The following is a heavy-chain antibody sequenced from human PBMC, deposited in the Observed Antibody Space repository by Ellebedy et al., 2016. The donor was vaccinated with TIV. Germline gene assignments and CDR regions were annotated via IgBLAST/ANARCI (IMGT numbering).Heavy chain of an antibody. CDR2: VNPSGGSA. D-gene: IGHD3-10*01. CDR1: GYTFTSYY. J-gene: IGHJ4*02. V-gene: IGHV1-46*01. CDR3: ARAFYGSGARFDY. Sequence: ASVKVSCKASGYTFTSYYIHWVRQAPGQGLEWMGVVNPSGGSATYAQAFQGRVTMTRDTSTSTVYMESNSLRSEDTAVYFCARAFYGSGARFDYWGQGTLVTVSS.